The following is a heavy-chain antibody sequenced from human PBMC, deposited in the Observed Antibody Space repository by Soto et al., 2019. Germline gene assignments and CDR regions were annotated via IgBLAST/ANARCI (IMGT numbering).Heavy chain of an antibody. CDR2: INTDTGGT. CDR3: ARVGPKGRFDP. CDR1: GYSFTDHY. Sequence: ASVTVSCKASGYSFTDHYIHWVRQTPGQGLEWMGWINTDTGGTIFADNFRDRVTLTRDTSISTAYMELHRLRSDDTAIYHCARVGPKGRFDPWGQGTLVTVS. J-gene: IGHJ5*02. V-gene: IGHV1-2*02.